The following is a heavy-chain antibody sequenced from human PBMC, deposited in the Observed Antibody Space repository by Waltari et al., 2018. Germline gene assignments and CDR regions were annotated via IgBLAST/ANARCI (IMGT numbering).Heavy chain of an antibody. J-gene: IGHJ4*02. CDR1: GCFFSNLG. CDR2: ISMSGNII. CDR3: ARSRRGDYYDPSSH. Sequence: EVSLVESGGKVVKQGGSLRLSCATSGCFFSNLGLIWFRRAPGKGLEWVATISMSGNIIFYGQSVEGRFTISRDNAKKSVFLQMNSLRADDTAIYYCARSRRGDYYDPSSHWGQGTLVTVSS. V-gene: IGHV3-21*01. D-gene: IGHD3-16*01.